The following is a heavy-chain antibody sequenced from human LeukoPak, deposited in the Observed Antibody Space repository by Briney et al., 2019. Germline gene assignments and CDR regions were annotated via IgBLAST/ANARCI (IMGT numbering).Heavy chain of an antibody. J-gene: IGHJ6*03. CDR3: ARETSQKGAHYMEV. CDR1: GGSISSYY. V-gene: IGHV4-59*01. Sequence: TSETLSLTCTVSGGSISSYYWRWIRQPPGKGLEWVGYISYSGSTNYNPSPKSRVTISVDTSTNQPSLKLTTVPAADTAVYYCARETSQKGAHYMEVWGKGATVTISS. D-gene: IGHD3-16*01. CDR2: ISYSGST.